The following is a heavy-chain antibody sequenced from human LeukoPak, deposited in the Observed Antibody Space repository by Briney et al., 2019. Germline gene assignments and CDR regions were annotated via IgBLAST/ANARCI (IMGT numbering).Heavy chain of an antibody. Sequence: GASVKVSCKASGYTFTGYYMHWVRQAPGQGLEWMGIINPSDGSTSYAQKFQGRVTMTRDTSTSTVYMELSSLRSEDTAVYYCARGPLDTAMEGDFDYWGQGTLVTVSS. V-gene: IGHV1-46*01. D-gene: IGHD5-18*01. CDR3: ARGPLDTAMEGDFDY. J-gene: IGHJ4*02. CDR2: INPSDGST. CDR1: GYTFTGYY.